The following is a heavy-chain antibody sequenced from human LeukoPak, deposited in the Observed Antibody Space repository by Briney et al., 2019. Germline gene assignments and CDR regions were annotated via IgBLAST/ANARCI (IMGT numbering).Heavy chain of an antibody. CDR1: AASIDSSY. CDR3: ARSVDIIASFGVVTPLDF. CDR2: IYHSGIS. D-gene: IGHD3-3*01. Sequence: SETLSLTCSVSAASIDSSYWTWIRQPPGKGLEWMGYIYHSGISNSSPSLKTRVTLSLDASRSQFSLKLRTVTASDTAVYYCARSVDIIASFGVVTPLDFWGRGTLVTVSS. V-gene: IGHV4-4*09. J-gene: IGHJ4*02.